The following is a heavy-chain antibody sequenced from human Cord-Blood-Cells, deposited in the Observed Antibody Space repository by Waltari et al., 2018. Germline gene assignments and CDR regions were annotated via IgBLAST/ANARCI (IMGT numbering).Heavy chain of an antibody. Sequence: QVQLQQWGAGLLKPSETLSLTCAVYGGSFSGYYWSWIRPPPGKGLEWIGEINHSGSTNYNPSLKSRVTISVDTSKNQFSLKLSSVTAADTAVYYCARATWDIVVVPAALDYYFDYWGQGTLVTVSS. J-gene: IGHJ4*02. V-gene: IGHV4-34*01. CDR1: GGSFSGYY. D-gene: IGHD2-2*01. CDR3: ARATWDIVVVPAALDYYFDY. CDR2: INHSGST.